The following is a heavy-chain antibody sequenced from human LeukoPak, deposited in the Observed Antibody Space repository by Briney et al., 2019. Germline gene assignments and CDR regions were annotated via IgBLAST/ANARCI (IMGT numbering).Heavy chain of an antibody. V-gene: IGHV1-58*01. Sequence: SVKVSCKASGFTFTSSAVQWVRQARGQRLEWIGWIVVGSGNTNYAQKFQERVAITRDMSTSTAYMELSSLRSEDTAVYYCAAGLGIAAAEDYWGQGTLVTVSS. CDR3: AAGLGIAAAEDY. CDR2: IVVGSGNT. CDR1: GFTFTSSA. D-gene: IGHD6-13*01. J-gene: IGHJ4*02.